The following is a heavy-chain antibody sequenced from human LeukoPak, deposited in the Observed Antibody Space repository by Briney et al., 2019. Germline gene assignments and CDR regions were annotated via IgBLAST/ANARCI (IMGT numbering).Heavy chain of an antibody. Sequence: GGSLRLSCAASGFTFSNYWMHWVRQAPGKGLVWVSRIISDGSSTSFADSVKGRFTISRDNAKNTLYLQMSSLRADDTAVYFCARGESGSSLDSWGQGTLVTVSP. V-gene: IGHV3-74*01. CDR1: GFTFSNYW. CDR3: ARGESGSSLDS. D-gene: IGHD3-3*01. CDR2: IISDGSST. J-gene: IGHJ4*02.